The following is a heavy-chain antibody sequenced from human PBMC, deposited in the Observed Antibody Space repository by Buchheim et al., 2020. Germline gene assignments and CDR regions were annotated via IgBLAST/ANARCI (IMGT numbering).Heavy chain of an antibody. CDR1: GDSVSSNSAA. J-gene: IGHJ6*02. CDR2: TYYRSKWYN. CDR3: ARVHVRPFHSVDYYYGMDV. V-gene: IGHV6-1*01. Sequence: QVQLQQSGPGLVKPSQTLSLTCAISGDSVSSNSAAWDWIRQSPSRGLEWLGRTYYRSKWYNDYAVSVKSRITINPDISKNQFSLQLNSVTPEDTAVYYCARVHVRPFHSVDYYYGMDVWGQGTT. D-gene: IGHD2-2*01.